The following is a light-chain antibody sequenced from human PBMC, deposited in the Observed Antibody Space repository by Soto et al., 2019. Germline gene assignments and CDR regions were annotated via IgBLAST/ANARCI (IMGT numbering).Light chain of an antibody. Sequence: IGLTPSPGTLAVSPGERATLSCRTSQSVSSSYLAGYQQKPGQATRLLFCGASSRATVIPDLFSGRGARTDFTLTISRLQPEYFAVYCCQQYGSSPGTFGGGTKVDIK. CDR2: GAS. CDR1: QSVSSSY. V-gene: IGKV3-20*01. CDR3: QQYGSSPGT. J-gene: IGKJ4*02.